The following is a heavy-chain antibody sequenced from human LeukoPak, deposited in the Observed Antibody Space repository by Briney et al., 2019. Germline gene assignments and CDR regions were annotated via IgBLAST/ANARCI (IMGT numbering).Heavy chain of an antibody. CDR3: ARLDPNLYGCVPDY. V-gene: IGHV4-59*01. J-gene: IGHJ4*02. CDR1: GGSISSSY. Sequence: SGTLCLTCTVSGGSISSSYWTWVRQPPGKGLEWIGYIDYSGATSYNPSLTSRGTISLDTSKNQFSLKLGSVTAADSAVYYCARLDPNLYGCVPDYWGQGNLVTASS. D-gene: IGHD3-10*01. CDR2: IDYSGAT.